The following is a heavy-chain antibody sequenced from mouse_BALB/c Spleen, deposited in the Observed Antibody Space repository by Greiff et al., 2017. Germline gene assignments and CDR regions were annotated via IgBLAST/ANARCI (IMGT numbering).Heavy chain of an antibody. D-gene: IGHD1-1*01. Sequence: EVQLQESGAELVKPGASVKLSCTASGFNIKDTYMHWVKQRPEQGLEWIGRIDPANGNTKYDPKFQGKATITADTSSNTAYLQLSSLTSEDTAVYYCASYYYGSSYGYWGQGTTLTVSS. CDR1: GFNIKDTY. CDR2: IDPANGNT. J-gene: IGHJ2*01. CDR3: ASYYYGSSYGY. V-gene: IGHV14-3*02.